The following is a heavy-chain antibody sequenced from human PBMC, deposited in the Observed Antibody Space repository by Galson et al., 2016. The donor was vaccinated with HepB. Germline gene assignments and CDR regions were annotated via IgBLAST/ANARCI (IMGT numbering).Heavy chain of an antibody. V-gene: IGHV1-24*01. CDR3: ATDGGSGAIP. CDR2: FDPEDDET. D-gene: IGHD3-10*01. CDR1: GYSLTELS. J-gene: IGHJ5*02. Sequence: SVKVSCKVSGYSLTELSMHWVRQAPGKGLEYMGYFDPEDDETMYAQKFQGRVTLTEDTSTDTAYMELSSLTSEDTAVYYCATDGGSGAIPWGQGTLVTVSS.